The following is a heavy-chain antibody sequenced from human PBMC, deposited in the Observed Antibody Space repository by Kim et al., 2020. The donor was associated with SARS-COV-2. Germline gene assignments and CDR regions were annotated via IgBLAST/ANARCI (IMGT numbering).Heavy chain of an antibody. Sequence: ASVKVSCKASGYTFTSYAMHWVRQAPGQRLEWMGWINAGNGNTKYSQKFQGRVTITRDTSASTAYMELSSLRSEDTAVYYCARAVDPYRPYYFDYWGQGTLVTVSS. CDR1: GYTFTSYA. D-gene: IGHD6-19*01. V-gene: IGHV1-3*01. J-gene: IGHJ4*02. CDR3: ARAVDPYRPYYFDY. CDR2: INAGNGNT.